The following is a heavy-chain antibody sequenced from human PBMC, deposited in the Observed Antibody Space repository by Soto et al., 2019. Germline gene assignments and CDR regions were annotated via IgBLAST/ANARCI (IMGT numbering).Heavy chain of an antibody. J-gene: IGHJ6*02. CDR2: INHSGST. V-gene: IGHV4-34*01. Sequence: ETLSLTSAVYGVSFSGYYWSWIRQPPGKGLEWIGEINHSGSTNYNPSLKSRVTISVDTSKNQFSLKLSSVTAADTAVYYCASMRGSGSYYYYYYGMDVWGQGTTVT. D-gene: IGHD3-10*01. CDR1: GVSFSGYY. CDR3: ASMRGSGSYYYYYYGMDV.